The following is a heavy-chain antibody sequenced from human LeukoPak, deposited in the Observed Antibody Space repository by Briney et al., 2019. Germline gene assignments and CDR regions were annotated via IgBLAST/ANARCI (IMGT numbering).Heavy chain of an antibody. Sequence: PARSLRLSCAASGFTLSNYAMHWVRQAPGKGLEWVTVISTDGKDKKYADSVKGRFAISRDNSKNTLDLQMNSLRAEDTAVYYCAKDQKWGPADYYFDSWGQGTLVTVSS. CDR2: ISTDGKDK. V-gene: IGHV3-30*18. CDR3: AKDQKWGPADYYFDS. D-gene: IGHD2-2*01. CDR1: GFTLSNYA. J-gene: IGHJ4*02.